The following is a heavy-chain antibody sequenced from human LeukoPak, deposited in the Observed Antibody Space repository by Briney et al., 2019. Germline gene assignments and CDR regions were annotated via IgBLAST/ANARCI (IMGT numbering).Heavy chain of an antibody. Sequence: SGGSLGLSCAASGFTFSSYAMSWVRQAPGKGLEWVSGISNSGNSMYYSGSVKGRFTISRDNSKNTLYLQMNTLRAEDTALYYCAKGGSYQYYFDYWGQGTLVTVSS. D-gene: IGHD1-26*01. CDR2: ISNSGNSM. J-gene: IGHJ4*02. CDR1: GFTFSSYA. V-gene: IGHV3-23*01. CDR3: AKGGSYQYYFDY.